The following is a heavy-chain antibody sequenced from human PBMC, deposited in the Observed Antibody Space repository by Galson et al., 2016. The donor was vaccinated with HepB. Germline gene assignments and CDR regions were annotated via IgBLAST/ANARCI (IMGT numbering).Heavy chain of an antibody. CDR1: GGSISSYY. D-gene: IGHD2-15*01. Sequence: ETLSLTCNVSGGSISSYYWSWIRQPPGKGLEWIGNIYYSGSTNYNPSLKSRVTISVDTSKNQFSLRLSSVTAADTALYYCARHSSYYGNFDYWGQGTLVTVAS. J-gene: IGHJ4*02. CDR3: ARHSSYYGNFDY. CDR2: IYYSGST. V-gene: IGHV4-59*08.